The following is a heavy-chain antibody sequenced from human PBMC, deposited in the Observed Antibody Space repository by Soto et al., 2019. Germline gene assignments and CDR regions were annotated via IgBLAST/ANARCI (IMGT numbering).Heavy chain of an antibody. CDR3: ARLGGFYQAFDS. Sequence: TCAVSGGSISSGGYSCSWIRQPPGKGLEWIGYIYHSGSTYYNPSLKSRVAISVDRSKNQFSLKLTSVTAADTAVYYCARLGGFYQAFDSWGQGTLVTVSS. CDR1: GGSISSGGYS. J-gene: IGHJ4*02. D-gene: IGHD3-22*01. CDR2: IYHSGST. V-gene: IGHV4-30-2*01.